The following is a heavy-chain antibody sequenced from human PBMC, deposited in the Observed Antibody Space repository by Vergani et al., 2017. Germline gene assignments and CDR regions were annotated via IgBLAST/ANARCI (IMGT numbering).Heavy chain of an antibody. CDR1: GFIVSDNY. Sequence: DVQLVESGGGLVQPGGSLKLSCAASGFIVSDNYMTWVRQAPGKGLEWVSIMYTGGTTDYADSVKGRFTVSRDTSKNFLYLQMNNLRAEDTAVYCCTIGVMDYNDGNGHQARDYWGQGTLVTVSS. D-gene: IGHD3-22*01. J-gene: IGHJ4*02. CDR3: TIGVMDYNDGNGHQARDY. V-gene: IGHV3-66*02. CDR2: MYTGGTT.